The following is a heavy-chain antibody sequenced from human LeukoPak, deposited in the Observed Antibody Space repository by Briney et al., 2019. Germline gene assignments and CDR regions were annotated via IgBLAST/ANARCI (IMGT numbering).Heavy chain of an antibody. CDR1: GYTFTSYD. D-gene: IGHD2-2*01. CDR2: MNPNSGNT. Sequence: ASVKVSCKASGYTFTSYDINWVRQATGQGLEWMGWMNPNSGNTGYAQKFQGRVTMTRNTSISTAYMELSSLRSEDTAVYYCARLYCSSTSCYFSRYHNWFDPRGQGTLVTVSS. CDR3: ARLYCSSTSCYFSRYHNWFDP. J-gene: IGHJ5*02. V-gene: IGHV1-8*01.